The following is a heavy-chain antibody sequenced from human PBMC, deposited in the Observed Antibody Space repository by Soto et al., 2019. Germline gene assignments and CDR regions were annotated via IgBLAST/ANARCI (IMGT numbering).Heavy chain of an antibody. J-gene: IGHJ5*02. V-gene: IGHV4-30-4*01. CDR1: GGSFSSGDYY. Sequence: QAQLQESGPGLVKPSQTLSLTCTVSGGSFSSGDYYWSWIRQPPGKGLEWIGYIYNSGSTYYNPSLKSRVTISVDTSKNQFSLKLSSVTAADTAVYYCAREATVTDNWFDPWGQRTLVTVSS. CDR3: AREATVTDNWFDP. CDR2: IYNSGST. D-gene: IGHD4-4*01.